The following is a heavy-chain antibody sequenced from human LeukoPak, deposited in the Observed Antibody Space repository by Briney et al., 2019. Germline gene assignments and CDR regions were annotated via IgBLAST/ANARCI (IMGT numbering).Heavy chain of an antibody. Sequence: GGSLRLSCAASGFTFGGSAMHWVRQASGKGLEWVGRIRSKANSYATAYAASVKGRFTISRDDSKNTAYLQMNSLKTEDTAVYYCTRPGSGAAAQNDPFDYWGQGTLVTVSS. J-gene: IGHJ4*02. V-gene: IGHV3-73*01. D-gene: IGHD6-13*01. CDR3: TRPGSGAAAQNDPFDY. CDR2: IRSKANSYAT. CDR1: GFTFGGSA.